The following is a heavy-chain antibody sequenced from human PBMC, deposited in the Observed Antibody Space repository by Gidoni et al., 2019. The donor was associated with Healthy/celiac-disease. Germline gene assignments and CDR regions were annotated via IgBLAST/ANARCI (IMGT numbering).Heavy chain of an antibody. J-gene: IGHJ6*02. V-gene: IGHV4-31*03. CDR2: IYYSGST. CDR3: ARDLEASYYYGMDV. Sequence: QAQLQESGPGLVKPSQTLSLTCTVSGGSISSGGYYWSWIRQHPGKGLEWIGYIYYSGSTYYNPSLTSRVTISVDTSKTQFSLKLSSVTAADTAVYYCARDLEASYYYGMDVWGQGTTVTVSS. CDR1: GGSISSGGYY.